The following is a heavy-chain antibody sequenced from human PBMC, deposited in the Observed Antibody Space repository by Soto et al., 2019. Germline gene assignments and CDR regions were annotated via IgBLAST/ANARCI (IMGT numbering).Heavy chain of an antibody. CDR2: ISSSNSYI. CDR3: ARDLAYGSGSYYPYYFDY. CDR1: GFTFSSYS. D-gene: IGHD3-10*01. V-gene: IGHV3-21*01. Sequence: GGSLRLSCAASGFTFSSYSMNWVRQAPGKGLEWVSSISSSNSYIYYADSVKGRFTISRDNAKNSLYLRMNSLRAEDTAVYYCARDLAYGSGSYYPYYFDYWGQGTLVTVS. J-gene: IGHJ4*02.